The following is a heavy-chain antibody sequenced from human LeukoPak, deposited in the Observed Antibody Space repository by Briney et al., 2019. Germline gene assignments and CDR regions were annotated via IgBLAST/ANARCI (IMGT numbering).Heavy chain of an antibody. CDR1: GFTFSSYA. V-gene: IGHV3-23*01. J-gene: IGHJ4*02. D-gene: IGHD3-3*01. CDR2: IGGSGGST. CDR3: AKDSDYDFWSGYTTRHFDY. Sequence: GGSLRLSCAASGFTFSSYAMSWVRQAPGKGLEWVSAIGGSGGSTYYADSVKGRFTISRDNSKNTLYLQMNSLRAEDTAVYYCAKDSDYDFWSGYTTRHFDYWGQGTLVTVSS.